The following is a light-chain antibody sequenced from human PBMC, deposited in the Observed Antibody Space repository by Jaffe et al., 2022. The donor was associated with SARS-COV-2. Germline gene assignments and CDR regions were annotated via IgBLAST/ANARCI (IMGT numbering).Light chain of an antibody. V-gene: IGLV1-40*01. CDR3: QSYDTSLSGCV. J-gene: IGLJ3*02. Sequence: QSVLTQPPSVSGAPGQRATISCTGSSSNIGAGYDVHWYQQVPGTAPKLLIYGNTNRPSGVPDRFSGSKSGTSASLAITALQAEDEADYYCQSYDTSLSGCVFGGGTKLTVL. CDR2: GNT. CDR1: SSNIGAGYD.